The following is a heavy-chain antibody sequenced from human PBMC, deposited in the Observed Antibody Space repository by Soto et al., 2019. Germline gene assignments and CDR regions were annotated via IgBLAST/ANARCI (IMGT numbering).Heavy chain of an antibody. CDR1: GGTFSSYA. V-gene: IGHV1-69*13. D-gene: IGHD3-10*01. CDR2: IIPIFGTA. J-gene: IGHJ3*02. CDR3: ARDPRYSYGPWFGELNGAFDI. Sequence: SVKVSCKASGGTFSSYAISWLRQAPGQGLEWMGGIIPIFGTANYAQKFQGRVTITADESTSTAHMELSSLRSEDTAVYYCARDPRYSYGPWFGELNGAFDIWGQGTMVTVSS.